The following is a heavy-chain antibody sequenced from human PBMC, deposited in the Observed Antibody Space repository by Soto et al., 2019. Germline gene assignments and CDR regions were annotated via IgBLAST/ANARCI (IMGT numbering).Heavy chain of an antibody. CDR1: GDSVTSNFC. Sequence: SETLSLTCAVSGDSVTSNFCWSWVRQPPGKGLEWIGEAYHNGLTDYNPSLKSRVTMSVDTSKNEFSLKLTSLTAADTAIYYCAGDAPVPRECERFDDWGQGTLVTVSS. J-gene: IGHJ4*02. CDR2: AYHNGLT. CDR3: AGDAPVPRECERFDD. V-gene: IGHV4-4*02.